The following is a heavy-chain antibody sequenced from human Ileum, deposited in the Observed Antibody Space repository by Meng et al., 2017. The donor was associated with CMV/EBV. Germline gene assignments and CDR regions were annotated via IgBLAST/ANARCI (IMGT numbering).Heavy chain of an antibody. D-gene: IGHD2/OR15-2a*01. CDR1: GSPFTGYY. CDR2: INPNSGGT. J-gene: IGHJ4*02. CDR3: ARGGQGNTAFHY. V-gene: IGHV1-2*02. Sequence: GQVCTAGCEIQKPGDSVKVSCKASGSPFTGYYMHWVRQAPGQGLEWMGWINPNSGGTNYAQKFQGRVTMTRDTSISTAYMELSRLTSDDTAVYYCARGGQGNTAFHYWGQGTLVTVSS.